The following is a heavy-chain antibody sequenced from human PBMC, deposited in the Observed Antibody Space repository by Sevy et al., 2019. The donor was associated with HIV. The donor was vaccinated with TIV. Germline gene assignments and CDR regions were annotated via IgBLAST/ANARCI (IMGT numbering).Heavy chain of an antibody. CDR3: AKSLPTIAAAGTHAFDI. D-gene: IGHD6-13*01. Sequence: GGSLRLSCAASGFTFSSYAMSWVRQAPGKGLEWVSAISGSGGSTYYANSVKGRFTISRDNSKNTLYLQMNSLRAEDTAVYYCAKSLPTIAAAGTHAFDIWGQGTMVTVSS. J-gene: IGHJ3*02. V-gene: IGHV3-23*01. CDR1: GFTFSSYA. CDR2: ISGSGGST.